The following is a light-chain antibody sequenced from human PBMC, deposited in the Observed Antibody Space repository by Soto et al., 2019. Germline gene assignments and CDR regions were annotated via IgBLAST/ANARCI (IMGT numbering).Light chain of an antibody. CDR3: AVWDDSLH. V-gene: IGLV1-44*01. CDR2: ANY. J-gene: IGLJ2*01. Sequence: SVLTQPPSASGTPGQTVTISCSGSTSNIGSNSVSWYQHLPGTAPKLLIYANYQRPSGVPDRFSGSKSGASASLTISGLQSVDEADYYCAVWDDSLHFGGGTKLTVL. CDR1: TSNIGSNS.